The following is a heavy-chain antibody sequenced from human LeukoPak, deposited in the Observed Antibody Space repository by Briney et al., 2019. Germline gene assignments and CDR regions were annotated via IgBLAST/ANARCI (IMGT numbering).Heavy chain of an antibody. V-gene: IGHV4-34*01. J-gene: IGHJ4*02. CDR1: GGSFSGYY. CDR3: ARFAVTTGHYSDY. D-gene: IGHD4-17*01. Sequence: SETLSLTCAVYGGSFSGYYRSWIRQPPGKGLEWIGEINHSGSTNYNPSLKSRVTISVDTSKNQFSLKLSSVTAADTAVYYCARFAVTTGHYSDYWGQGTLVTVSS. CDR2: INHSGST.